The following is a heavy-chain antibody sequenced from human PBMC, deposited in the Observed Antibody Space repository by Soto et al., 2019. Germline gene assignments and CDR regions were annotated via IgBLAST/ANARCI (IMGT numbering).Heavy chain of an antibody. V-gene: IGHV4-30-4*01. CDR1: GASIRSGDHY. Sequence: SETLSLTCTVSGASIRSGDHYWSWIRQPPGKGLEWIGYIYYSGTTLYGPSLENRVTMSVDTSKSQFSLKLRSVTAADTAVYYCARGGTDDYYDSSGLDAFDIWGQGTMVTVSS. J-gene: IGHJ3*02. D-gene: IGHD3-22*01. CDR2: IYYSGTT. CDR3: ARGGTDDYYDSSGLDAFDI.